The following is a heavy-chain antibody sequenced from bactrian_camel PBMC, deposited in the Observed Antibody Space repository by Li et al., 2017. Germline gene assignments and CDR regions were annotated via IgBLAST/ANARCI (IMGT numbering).Heavy chain of an antibody. J-gene: IGHJ4*01. Sequence: VQLVESGGGLVQPGGSLRLSCAASGFTASMVAMGWVRQAPGKGLEWVSHINNYGDRTYYADSVKGRFTISQDRDKNTLILQMNSLKPDDTAVYYCAAPGVFPGRAHLQALVCRSVYDYNYWGQGTQVTVS. CDR2: INNYGDRT. V-gene: IGHV3S40*01. CDR3: AAPGVFPGRAHLQALVCRSVYDYNY. CDR1: GFTASMVA. D-gene: IGHD3*01.